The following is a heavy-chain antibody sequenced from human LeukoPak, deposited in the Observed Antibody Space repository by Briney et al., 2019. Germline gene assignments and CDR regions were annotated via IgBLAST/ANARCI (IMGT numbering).Heavy chain of an antibody. V-gene: IGHV3-7*01. D-gene: IGHD5-24*01. J-gene: IGHJ3*02. CDR1: GFTFSNYW. CDR3: ARGSRDVNQNRALDI. CDR2: IKQDGSEK. Sequence: GGSLRLSCAASGFTFSNYWMSWVRQAPGKGLEWVANIKQDGSEKYYVDSVKGRFTISRDNAQNLLYLQMNSLRAEDTAVYYCARGSRDVNQNRALDIWGQGIMVTVSS.